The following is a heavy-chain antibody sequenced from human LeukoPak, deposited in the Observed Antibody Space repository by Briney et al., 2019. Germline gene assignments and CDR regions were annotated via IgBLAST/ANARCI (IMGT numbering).Heavy chain of an antibody. CDR1: GGTFSSYA. Sequence: SVKVSCKASGGTFSSYAISWVRQAPGQGLEWMGGIIPIFGTANYAQKFQGRVTITADKSTSTAYMELSSLRSEDTAVYYCARRPDDYDHYFDYWGQGTLVTVSS. D-gene: IGHD4-17*01. CDR3: ARRPDDYDHYFDY. CDR2: IIPIFGTA. V-gene: IGHV1-69*06. J-gene: IGHJ4*02.